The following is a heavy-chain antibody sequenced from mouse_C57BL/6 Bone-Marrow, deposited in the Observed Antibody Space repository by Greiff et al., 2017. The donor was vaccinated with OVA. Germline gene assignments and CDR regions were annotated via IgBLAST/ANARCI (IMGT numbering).Heavy chain of an antibody. CDR2: ISSGGDYI. Sequence: EVKVEESGEGLVKPGGSLKLSCAASGFTFSSYAMSWVRQTPEKRLEWVAYISSGGDYIYYADTVKGRFTISRDNARNTLYLQMSSLKSEDTAMYYCTRDIYYYGSNYFDYWGQGTTLTVSS. CDR1: GFTFSSYA. CDR3: TRDIYYYGSNYFDY. D-gene: IGHD1-1*01. J-gene: IGHJ2*01. V-gene: IGHV5-9-1*02.